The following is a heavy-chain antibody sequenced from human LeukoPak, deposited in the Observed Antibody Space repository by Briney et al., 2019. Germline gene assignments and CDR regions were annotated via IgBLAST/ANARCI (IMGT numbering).Heavy chain of an antibody. CDR2: ISSSSSTI. D-gene: IGHD6-19*01. V-gene: IGHV3-48*04. J-gene: IGHJ4*02. Sequence: GGSQRLSCAASGFTFSSYSMNWVRQAPGKGLEWVSYISSSSSTIYYADSVKGRFTISRDDAKNSLYLQMNSLRAEDTAVYYCVGLYSSGWYGDYWGQGTLVTVSS. CDR1: GFTFSSYS. CDR3: VGLYSSGWYGDY.